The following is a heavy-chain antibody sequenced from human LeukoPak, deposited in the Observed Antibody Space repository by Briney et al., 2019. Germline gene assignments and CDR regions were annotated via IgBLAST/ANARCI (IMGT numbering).Heavy chain of an antibody. Sequence: PGGSLRLSCAASGFTFSSYWMLWVRQAPGKGLVWVSRIKSDGSTRYADSVKGRFTVSRDNAKNTVSLQMNSLRAEDTGVYCCARAPSEIGGYYLEYFRHWGQGTLVIVSS. CDR2: IKSDGST. J-gene: IGHJ1*01. D-gene: IGHD3-22*01. CDR1: GFTFSSYW. CDR3: ARAPSEIGGYYLEYFRH. V-gene: IGHV3-74*01.